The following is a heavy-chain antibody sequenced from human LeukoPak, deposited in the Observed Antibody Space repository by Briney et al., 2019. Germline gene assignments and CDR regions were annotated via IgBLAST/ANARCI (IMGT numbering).Heavy chain of an antibody. J-gene: IGHJ5*02. Sequence: PSETLSLTCSVSGGSISSSSYYWGWIRQPPGKGLEWIGSIYYSGSTYYNPSLRSRVTISEDTSKNQFSLKVSSVTAADTAVYYCARHLEVPDGMVSSSLVGWFDPWGQGTLVTVSP. CDR1: GGSISSSSYY. D-gene: IGHD2-2*01. CDR3: ARHLEVPDGMVSSSLVGWFDP. V-gene: IGHV4-39*01. CDR2: IYYSGST.